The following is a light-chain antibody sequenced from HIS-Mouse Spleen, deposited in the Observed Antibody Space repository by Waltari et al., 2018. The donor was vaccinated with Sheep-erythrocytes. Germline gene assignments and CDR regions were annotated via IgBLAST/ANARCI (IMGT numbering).Light chain of an antibody. CDR3: CSYAGSYNHV. CDR2: DVS. J-gene: IGLJ1*01. Sequence: QSALTQPRPVSGSPGQSVTISCTGTSSDGGGYTYVSWYQQYPGKAPKLMIYDVSKRPSGVPDRFSGSKSGNTASLTISGLQAEDEADYYCCSYAGSYNHVFATGTKVTVL. CDR1: SSDGGGYTY. V-gene: IGLV2-11*01.